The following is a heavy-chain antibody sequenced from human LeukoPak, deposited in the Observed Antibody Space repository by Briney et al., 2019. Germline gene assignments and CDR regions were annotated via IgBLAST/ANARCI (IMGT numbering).Heavy chain of an antibody. Sequence: GGSLRLSCAASGFTFSNAWMTWVRQAPGKGLEWVSLISSGSSTYYADSVKGRFTISRDNSKNTLYLQLNSLRADATAVYYCARRRSKAYENWGQGTLVTVSS. J-gene: IGHJ4*02. D-gene: IGHD3-22*01. V-gene: IGHV3-53*01. CDR2: ISSGSST. CDR1: GFTFSNAW. CDR3: ARRRSKAYEN.